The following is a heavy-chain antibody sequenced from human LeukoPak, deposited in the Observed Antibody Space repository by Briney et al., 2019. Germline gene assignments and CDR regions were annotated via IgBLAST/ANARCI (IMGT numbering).Heavy chain of an antibody. V-gene: IGHV1-69*05. CDR3: ARDMDSSSWYGFYFQH. D-gene: IGHD6-13*01. Sequence: SVKVSCKASGGTFSSYAISWVRRAPGQGLEWMGRIIPIFGTANYAQKFQGRVTITTDESTSTAYMELSSLRSEDTAVYYCARDMDSSSWYGFYFQHWGQGTLVTVSS. CDR2: IIPIFGTA. J-gene: IGHJ1*01. CDR1: GGTFSSYA.